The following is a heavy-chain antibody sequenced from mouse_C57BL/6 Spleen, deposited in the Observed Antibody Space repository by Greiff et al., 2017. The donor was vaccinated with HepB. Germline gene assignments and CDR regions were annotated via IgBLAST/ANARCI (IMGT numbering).Heavy chain of an antibody. V-gene: IGHV5-16*01. CDR3: ARESLYYAMDY. D-gene: IGHD6-1*01. Sequence: EVKLVESEGGLVQPGRSMKLSCTASGFTFSDYYMAWVRQVPEKGLEWVANINYDGSSTYYLDSLKSRFIISRDNAKNILYLQMSSLKSEDTATYYCARESLYYAMDYWGQGTSVTVSS. CDR2: INYDGSST. CDR1: GFTFSDYY. J-gene: IGHJ4*01.